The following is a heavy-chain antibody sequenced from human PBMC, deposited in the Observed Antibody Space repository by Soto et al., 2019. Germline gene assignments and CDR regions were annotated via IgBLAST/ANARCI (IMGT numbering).Heavy chain of an antibody. CDR1: GFTFSSYA. CDR2: ISGSGGST. D-gene: IGHD6-19*01. V-gene: IGHV3-23*01. J-gene: IGHJ6*03. Sequence: GGSLRLSCAASGFTFSSYAMSWVRQAPGKGLEWVSAISGSGGSTYYADSVKGRFTISRDNSKNTLYLQMNSLRAEDTAVYYCAKAKGIAVGDYYYYYMDVWGKGTTVTVSS. CDR3: AKAKGIAVGDYYYYYMDV.